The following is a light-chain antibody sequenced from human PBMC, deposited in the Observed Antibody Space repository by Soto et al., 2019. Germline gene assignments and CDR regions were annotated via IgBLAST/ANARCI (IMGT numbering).Light chain of an antibody. CDR1: NSDVGDYNY. J-gene: IGLJ1*01. CDR2: EVS. CDR3: SAYTDSNTRV. Sequence: QSVLTQPASVSGSPGQSITISCTGTNSDVGDYNYVSWYQQHPGKAPKLIIYEVSNRPSGISDRFSASKSGNTASLTISGLQAEDEADYSCSAYTDSNTRVFGTETKVTGL. V-gene: IGLV2-14*01.